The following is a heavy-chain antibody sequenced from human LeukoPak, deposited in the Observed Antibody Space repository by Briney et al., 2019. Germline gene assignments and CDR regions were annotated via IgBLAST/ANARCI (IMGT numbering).Heavy chain of an antibody. CDR1: GFTFTTFS. D-gene: IGHD3/OR15-3a*01. Sequence: GGSLRLSCAASGFTFTTFSMHWVRQAPGKGVEYVSGISRNGETTYYGESVKGRFTISRDNSKDTVYLQMGSLRSEDSGVYYCARGRGDISARPFFDCRGGQGSLVTVSS. CDR3: ARGRGDISARPFFDCR. CDR2: ISRNGETT. J-gene: IGHJ4*02. V-gene: IGHV3-64*02.